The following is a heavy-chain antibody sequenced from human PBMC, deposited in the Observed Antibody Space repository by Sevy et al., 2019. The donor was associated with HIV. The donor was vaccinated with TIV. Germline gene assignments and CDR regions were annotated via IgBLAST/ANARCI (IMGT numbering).Heavy chain of an antibody. D-gene: IGHD6-19*01. J-gene: IGHJ4*02. CDR2: IIPIFGTA. CDR3: ARVAVAGPDFRYLDY. V-gene: IGHV1-69*06. CDR1: GGTFSSYA. Sequence: ASMKVSCKASGGTFSSYAISWVRQAPGQGLEWMGGIIPIFGTANYAQKFQGRVTITADKSTSTAYMELSSLRSEDTAVYYCARVAVAGPDFRYLDYWGQGTLVTVSS.